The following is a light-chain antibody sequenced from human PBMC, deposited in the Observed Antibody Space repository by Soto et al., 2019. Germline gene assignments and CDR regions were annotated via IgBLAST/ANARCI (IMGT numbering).Light chain of an antibody. V-gene: IGLV1-40*01. CDR2: GDT. J-gene: IGLJ1*01. Sequence: QSALTQPPSVSGAPGQRVTISCTGSSSNIGAGYDAHWYQQLPGKVPKLLIYGDTNRPSGVPDRFSGSKSGTSASLAITGLQPEDEADYYCPPYDNILRGPVFVPAPKVTVL. CDR1: SSNIGAGYD. CDR3: PPYDNILRGPV.